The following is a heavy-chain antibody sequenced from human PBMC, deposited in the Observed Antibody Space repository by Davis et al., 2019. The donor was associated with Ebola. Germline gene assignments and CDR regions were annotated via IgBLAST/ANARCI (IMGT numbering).Heavy chain of an antibody. D-gene: IGHD5-12*01. J-gene: IGHJ5*02. Sequence: MPGGSLRLSCAAYGWSFSGYYWSWIRQPPGKGLEWIGEINHSGSTNYNPSLKSRVTISVDTSKNQFSLKLSSVTAADTAVYYCARHYVATEAWGQGTLVTVSS. CDR1: GWSFSGYY. CDR2: INHSGST. V-gene: IGHV4-34*01. CDR3: ARHYVATEA.